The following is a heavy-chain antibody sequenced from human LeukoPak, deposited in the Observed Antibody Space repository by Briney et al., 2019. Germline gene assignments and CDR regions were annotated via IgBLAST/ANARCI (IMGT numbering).Heavy chain of an antibody. J-gene: IGHJ4*02. CDR3: ARGTYGDYDY. Sequence: PGGSLRLSCAASGFTFSSYSMNWVRQAPGKGLEWVSYISSSGGTIYYTDSVKGQFTISRDNAKNSLYLQMNSLRAEDTAVYYCARGTYGDYDYWSQGTLVTVSS. CDR1: GFTFSSYS. V-gene: IGHV3-48*04. CDR2: ISSSGGTI. D-gene: IGHD4-17*01.